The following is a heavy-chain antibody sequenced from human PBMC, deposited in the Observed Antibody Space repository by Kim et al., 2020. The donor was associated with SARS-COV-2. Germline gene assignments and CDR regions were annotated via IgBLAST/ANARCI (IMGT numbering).Heavy chain of an antibody. V-gene: IGHV3-15*01. CDR3: TTHKTAGTVDY. Sequence: GGSLRLSCAASGFIFSNAWMSWVRQAPGKGLEWVGRIKSKTNGETTDYAAPVKGRFTISRDDSKDTVYLQMNSLKTEDTAVYYCTTHKTAGTVDYWGQGTLVTVSS. CDR2: IKSKTNGETT. D-gene: IGHD6-13*01. CDR1: GFIFSNAW. J-gene: IGHJ4*02.